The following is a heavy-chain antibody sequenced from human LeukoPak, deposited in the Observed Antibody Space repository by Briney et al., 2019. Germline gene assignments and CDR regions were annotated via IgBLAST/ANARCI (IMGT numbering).Heavy chain of an antibody. V-gene: IGHV3-30*18. CDR3: AKGIYSSVYYYYYMDV. J-gene: IGHJ6*03. D-gene: IGHD5-18*01. CDR2: ISYDGSNK. CDR1: GFTFSSYG. Sequence: GGSLRLSCAASGFTFSSYGMHWVRQAPGKGLEWVAVISYDGSNKYYADSVKGRFTISRDNSKNTLYLQMNSLRAEDTAVYYCAKGIYSSVYYYYYMDVWGKGTTVTVSS.